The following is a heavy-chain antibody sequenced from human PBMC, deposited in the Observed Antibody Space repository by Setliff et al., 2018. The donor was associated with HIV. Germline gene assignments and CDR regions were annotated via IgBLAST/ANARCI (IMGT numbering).Heavy chain of an antibody. J-gene: IGHJ6*03. CDR1: GYTFTSYG. D-gene: IGHD3-3*01. CDR2: ISAYNGNT. CDR3: ARGTPVGTIWNYYSYMDL. V-gene: IGHV1-18*01. Sequence: ASVKVSCKASGYTFTSYGISWVRQAPGQGLEWMGWISAYNGNTNYAQKLQGRVTMTTDTSTSTAYMELRSLRSEDTAVYYCARGTPVGTIWNYYSYMDLWGKGTTVTVS.